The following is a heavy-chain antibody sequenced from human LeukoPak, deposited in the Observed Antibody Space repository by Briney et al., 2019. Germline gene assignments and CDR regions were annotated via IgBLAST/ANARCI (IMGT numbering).Heavy chain of an antibody. CDR1: GFTFSSYS. CDR2: ISSSSSYI. J-gene: IGHJ4*02. V-gene: IGHV3-21*01. D-gene: IGHD1-1*01. Sequence: GGSLRLSCAASGFTFSSYSMNWVRQAPGKGLEWVSSISSSSSYIYYADSVKGRFTISRDNAKNSLYLQMNSLRADDTAVYYCAREFRAKYNPLDYWGQGTLVTVSS. CDR3: AREFRAKYNPLDY.